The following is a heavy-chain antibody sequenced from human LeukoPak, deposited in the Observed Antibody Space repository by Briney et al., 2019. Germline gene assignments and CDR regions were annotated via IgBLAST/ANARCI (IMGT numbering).Heavy chain of an antibody. CDR3: XXXXAPDY. J-gene: IGHJ4*02. V-gene: IGHV1-18*01. Sequence: SXXTXXXXGXSWVRQAPGQGREGMGWISAYNGNTNYAQKLQXRVTITTDTXTSTAYMELRSLRYDDTGVYYCXXXXAPDYWGQGTLVTVSS. CDR2: ISAYNGNT. CDR1: XXTXXXXG.